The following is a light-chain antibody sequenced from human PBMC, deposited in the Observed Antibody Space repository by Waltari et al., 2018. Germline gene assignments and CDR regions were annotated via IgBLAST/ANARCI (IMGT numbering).Light chain of an antibody. CDR1: SSDVGGYGF. J-gene: IGLJ1*01. V-gene: IGLV2-14*01. CDR3: SSYISTTTPYV. CDR2: EVT. Sequence: QSALTQPASVSGSPGQSITIPCTGTSSDVGGYGFVSWYQQYPGKAPKLMIYEVTNRPSGVSNRFSGSKSGNTASLTISGLQAEDESDYYCSSYISTTTPYVFGSGTKVTVL.